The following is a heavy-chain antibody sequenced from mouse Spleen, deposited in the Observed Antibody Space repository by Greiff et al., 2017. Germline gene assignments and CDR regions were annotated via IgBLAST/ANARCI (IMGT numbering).Heavy chain of an antibody. CDR1: GFTFSDYY. J-gene: IGHJ4*01. CDR2: INYDGSST. CDR3: ARDLFYYGYVGAMDY. D-gene: IGHD1-2*01. V-gene: IGHV5-16*01. Sequence: EVKLVESEGGLVQPGSSMKLSCTASGFTFSDYYLAWVRQVPEKGLEWVANINYDGSSTYYLDSLKSRFIISRDNAKNILYLQMSSLKSEDTATYYCARDLFYYGYVGAMDYWGQGTSVTVSS.